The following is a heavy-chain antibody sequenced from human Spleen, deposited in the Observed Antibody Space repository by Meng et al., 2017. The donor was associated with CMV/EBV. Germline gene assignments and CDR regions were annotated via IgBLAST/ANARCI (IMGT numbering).Heavy chain of an antibody. CDR3: ARGGVVPAV. Sequence: GESLKISCAASGFTFSSYSMNWVRQAPGKGLEWVANIKQDGSEKYYVDSVKGRFTISRGNAKNSLYLQMNSLRAEDTAVYYCARGGVVPAVWGQGTLVTVSS. D-gene: IGHD2-2*01. J-gene: IGHJ4*02. CDR2: IKQDGSEK. CDR1: GFTFSSYS. V-gene: IGHV3-7*01.